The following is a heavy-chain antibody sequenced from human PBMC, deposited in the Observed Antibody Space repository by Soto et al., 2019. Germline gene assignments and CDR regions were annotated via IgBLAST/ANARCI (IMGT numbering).Heavy chain of an antibody. CDR2: INAGNGNT. CDR3: ARDGLLWFGELLAYYYGMDV. V-gene: IGHV1-3*01. D-gene: IGHD3-10*01. CDR1: GYTFTSYA. Sequence: ASVKVSCKASGYTFTSYAMHWVRQAPGQRLEWMGWINAGNGNTKYSQKFQGRVTITRDTSASTAYMELSSLRSEDTAVYYCARDGLLWFGELLAYYYGMDVWAQRTTVTVSS. J-gene: IGHJ6*02.